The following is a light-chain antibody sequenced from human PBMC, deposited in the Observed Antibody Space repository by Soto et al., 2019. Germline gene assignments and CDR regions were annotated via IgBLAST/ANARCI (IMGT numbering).Light chain of an antibody. CDR2: DNN. Sequence: SVLKPLAWGSQAQTESVTIGCYIGRSNIGNNYVSWYQQLPGTAPKFLIYDNNKRPSGIPDRFSGSKSGTSATLGITGLQTGDEADYYCGTWDSSLSANVLGTGT. CDR1: RSNIGNNY. V-gene: IGLV1-51*01. CDR3: GTWDSSLSANV. J-gene: IGLJ1*01.